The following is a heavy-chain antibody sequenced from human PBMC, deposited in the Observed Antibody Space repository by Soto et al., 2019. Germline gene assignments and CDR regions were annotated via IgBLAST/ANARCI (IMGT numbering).Heavy chain of an antibody. CDR3: ARGDPGGVPYGMDV. Sequence: GGSLRLSCAASGFTFSSYDMHWVRQATGKGLEWVSAIGTAGDTYYPGSVKGRFTISRENAKNSLYLQMNSLRAEDTAVYYCARGDPGGVPYGMDVWGQGTTVTVSS. CDR1: GFTFSSYD. D-gene: IGHD2-8*01. CDR2: IGTAGDT. J-gene: IGHJ6*02. V-gene: IGHV3-13*01.